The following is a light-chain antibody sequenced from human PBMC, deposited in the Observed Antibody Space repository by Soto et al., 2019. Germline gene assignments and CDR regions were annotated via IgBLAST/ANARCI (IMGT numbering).Light chain of an antibody. CDR2: DAS. CDR1: QTVRNNY. J-gene: IGKJ5*01. CDR3: QQYGYSPIT. Sequence: EFVLTQSPGTLSLSPGERATLSCRASQTVRNNYLAWYQQKPGQAPRLLIYDASNRATGIPARFSGSGSGTDFTLTIDGLEPEDFVVYYCQQYGYSPITFGQGTRLEIK. V-gene: IGKV3-20*01.